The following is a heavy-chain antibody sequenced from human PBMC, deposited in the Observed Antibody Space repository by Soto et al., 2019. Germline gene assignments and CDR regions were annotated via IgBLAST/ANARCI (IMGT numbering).Heavy chain of an antibody. V-gene: IGHV1-3*01. CDR1: GYTFTSYA. D-gene: IGHD3-10*01. CDR3: ARSNGDYWFDP. Sequence: ASVKVSCKASGYTFTSYAMHWVRQAPGQRLEWMGWINAGNGNTKYSQKFQGRVTITRDTSASTAYMELSSLRSEDTGVDYCARSNGDYWFDPWGQGTLVTVSS. J-gene: IGHJ5*02. CDR2: INAGNGNT.